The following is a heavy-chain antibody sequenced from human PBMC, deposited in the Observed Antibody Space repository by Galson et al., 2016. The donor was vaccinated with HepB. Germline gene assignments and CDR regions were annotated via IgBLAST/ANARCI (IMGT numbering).Heavy chain of an antibody. CDR3: ARGLWTMTTVTTFDY. J-gene: IGHJ4*02. Sequence: SVKVSCKASGYTFIGYAISWVRQAPGQGLEWMGWISGYSGGTKFAQKFQGRVSMTTDTSTSTAYMELRSLTSDDTAVFYCARGLWTMTTVTTFDYWGQGTLVTVSS. CDR1: GYTFIGYA. V-gene: IGHV1-18*01. CDR2: ISGYSGGT. D-gene: IGHD4-17*01.